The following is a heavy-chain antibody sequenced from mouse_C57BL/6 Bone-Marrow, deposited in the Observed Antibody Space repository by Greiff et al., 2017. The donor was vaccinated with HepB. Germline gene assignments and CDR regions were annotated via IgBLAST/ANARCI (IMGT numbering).Heavy chain of an antibody. CDR3: ARRPYYYGSSYGY. J-gene: IGHJ2*01. CDR2: INPSTGGT. V-gene: IGHV1-42*01. Sequence: EVQRVESGPELVKPGASVKISCKASGYSFTGYYMNWVKQSPEKSLEWIGEINPSTGGTTYNQKFKAKATLTVDKSSSTAYMQLKSLTSEDSPVYYCARRPYYYGSSYGYWGQGTTLTVSS. D-gene: IGHD1-1*01. CDR1: GYSFTGYY.